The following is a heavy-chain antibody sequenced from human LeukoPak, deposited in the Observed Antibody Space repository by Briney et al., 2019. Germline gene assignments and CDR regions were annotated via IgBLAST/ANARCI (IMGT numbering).Heavy chain of an antibody. CDR3: AKDRSRDLVVGYNWFDP. CDR2: IRCDGSNK. Sequence: PGGSLRLSCAASGFTFSSYGMHWVRQAPGKGLEWVAFIRCDGSNKYYTDSVKGRFTISRDNSKNTLYLQMNCLRAEDTAVYYCAKDRSRDLVVGYNWFDPWGQGTLVIVSS. V-gene: IGHV3-30*02. J-gene: IGHJ5*02. CDR1: GFTFSSYG. D-gene: IGHD2-15*01.